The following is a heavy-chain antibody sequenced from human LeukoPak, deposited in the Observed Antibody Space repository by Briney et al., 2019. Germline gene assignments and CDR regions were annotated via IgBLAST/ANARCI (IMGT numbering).Heavy chain of an antibody. V-gene: IGHV3-15*01. CDR2: IKSKTDGGTT. Sequence: GGSLRLSCAASGFTFSSYGMHWVRQAPGKGLEWVGRIKSKTDGGTTDYAAPVKGRFTISRDDSKNTLYLQMNSLKTEDTAVYYCTTTSLRCYGDYGAYAFDNWGQGTMVTVSS. D-gene: IGHD4-17*01. CDR3: TTTSLRCYGDYGAYAFDN. CDR1: GFTFSSYG. J-gene: IGHJ3*02.